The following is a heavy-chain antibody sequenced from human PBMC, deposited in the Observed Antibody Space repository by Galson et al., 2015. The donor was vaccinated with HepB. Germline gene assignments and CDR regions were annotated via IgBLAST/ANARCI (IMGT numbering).Heavy chain of an antibody. CDR3: ARDRGGGRDGYSPSWGPLWYFDL. CDR2: TIPIFGTA. J-gene: IGHJ2*01. Sequence: SVKVSCKASGGTFSSYAISWVRQAPGQGLEWMGGTIPIFGTANYAQKFQGRVTITADESTSTAYMELSSLRSEDTAVFYCARDRGGGRDGYSPSWGPLWYFDLWGRGTLVTVSS. D-gene: IGHD5-24*01. V-gene: IGHV1-69*13. CDR1: GGTFSSYA.